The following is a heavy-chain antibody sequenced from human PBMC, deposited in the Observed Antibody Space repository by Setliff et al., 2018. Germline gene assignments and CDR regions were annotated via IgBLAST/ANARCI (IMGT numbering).Heavy chain of an antibody. CDR2: ISYDGSNK. CDR3: ARDYDGRYFDP. J-gene: IGHJ5*02. D-gene: IGHD6-19*01. Sequence: GGSLRLSCAASGFTFSPYIIHWVRQAPGKGLEWVAVISYDGSNKYYADSVKGRFTISRDNSKNTLYLQMNSLRGEDTAVYFCARDYDGRYFDPWGQGTLVTVSS. CDR1: GFTFSPYI. V-gene: IGHV3-30*03.